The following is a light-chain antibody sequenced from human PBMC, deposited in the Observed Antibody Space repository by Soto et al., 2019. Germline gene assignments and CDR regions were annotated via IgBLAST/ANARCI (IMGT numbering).Light chain of an antibody. Sequence: EIVLTQSPGTLSLSPGERATLSCSASQSVSRNLAWYQQRPGRAPRLPIYGASTRASGIPARFSGGGSGTEFTLTISSLQSEDFAVYYCQQYNNGGITFGQGTRLEIK. J-gene: IGKJ5*01. CDR1: QSVSRN. CDR3: QQYNNGGIT. V-gene: IGKV3-15*01. CDR2: GAS.